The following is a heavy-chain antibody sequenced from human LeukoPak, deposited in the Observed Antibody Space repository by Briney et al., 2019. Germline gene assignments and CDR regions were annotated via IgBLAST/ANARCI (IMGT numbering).Heavy chain of an antibody. CDR2: IYTSGST. Sequence: PSETLSLNCTVSGGSISSYYWSWLRQPAGKGLEWIGRIYTSGSTNYNPSLKSRVTMSVDTSKNQFSLKLSSVTAADTAVYYCARDPYYDFWSGPDALDNWFDPWGQGTLVTVSS. V-gene: IGHV4-4*07. J-gene: IGHJ5*02. CDR1: GGSISSYY. CDR3: ARDPYYDFWSGPDALDNWFDP. D-gene: IGHD3-3*01.